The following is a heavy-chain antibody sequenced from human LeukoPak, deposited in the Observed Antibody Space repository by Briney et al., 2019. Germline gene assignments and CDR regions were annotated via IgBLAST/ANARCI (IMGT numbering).Heavy chain of an antibody. Sequence: GGSLRLSCAASGFTFSDYYMSWIRQAPGKGLEWVSYISSSGSTIYYADSVKGRFTISRDNAKNTLSLQMNSLRAEDTAVYYCAKVNPKVREVSHYHYYYYMDVWGKGTTVTISS. CDR3: AKVNPKVREVSHYHYYYYMDV. CDR1: GFTFSDYY. J-gene: IGHJ6*03. CDR2: ISSSGSTI. D-gene: IGHD3-10*01. V-gene: IGHV3-11*04.